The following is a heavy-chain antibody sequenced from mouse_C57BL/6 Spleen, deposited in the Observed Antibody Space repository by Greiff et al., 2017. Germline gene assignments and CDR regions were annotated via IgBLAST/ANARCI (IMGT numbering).Heavy chain of an antibody. J-gene: IGHJ2*01. CDR2: IDPSDSYT. CDR1: GYTFTSYW. Sequence: QVHVKQPGAELVRPGTSVKLSCKASGYTFTSYWMHWVKQRPGQGLEWIGVIDPSDSYTNYNQKCKGKATLTVDTSSSTAYMQLSSLTSEDSAVYYCARGGVSFYFDYWGQGTTLTVSS. CDR3: ARGGVSFYFDY. V-gene: IGHV1-59*01.